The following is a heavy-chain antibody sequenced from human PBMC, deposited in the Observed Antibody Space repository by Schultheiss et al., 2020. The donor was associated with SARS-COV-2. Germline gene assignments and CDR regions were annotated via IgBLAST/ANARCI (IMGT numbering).Heavy chain of an antibody. CDR2: INHSGST. CDR3: ARAKVVPAAMGENWFDP. Sequence: SWVRQAPGKGLEWIGEINHSGSTNYNPSLKSRVTISVDTSKNQFSLKLSSVTAADTAVYYCARAKVVPAAMGENWFDPWGQGTLVTVSS. J-gene: IGHJ5*02. D-gene: IGHD2-2*01. V-gene: IGHV4-34*09.